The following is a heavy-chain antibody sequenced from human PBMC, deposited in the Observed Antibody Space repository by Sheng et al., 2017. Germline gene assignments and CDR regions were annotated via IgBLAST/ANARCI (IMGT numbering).Heavy chain of an antibody. V-gene: IGHV1-2*02. CDR2: INPNSGGT. D-gene: IGHD6-13*01. CDR3: ARVQVAAAGDYYYGMDV. Sequence: QVQLVQSGAEVKKPGASVKVSCKASGYTFTGYYMHWVRQAPGQGLEWMGWINPNSGGTNYAQKFQGRVTMTRDTSISTAYMELSRLRSDDTAVYYCARVQVAAAGDYYYGMDVWGQGTTVTVSS. CDR1: GYTFTGYY. J-gene: IGHJ6*02.